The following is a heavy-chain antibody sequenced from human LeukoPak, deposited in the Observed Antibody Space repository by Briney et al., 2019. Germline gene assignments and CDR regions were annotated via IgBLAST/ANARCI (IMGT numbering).Heavy chain of an antibody. CDR3: AKEGYSSSWNADFDY. J-gene: IGHJ4*02. V-gene: IGHV3-23*01. Sequence: GGSLRLSCAASGFTFSSYAMSWVRQAPGKGLEWVSAISGNGRTTYYADSVKGRFTISKDNSKNTLYLQMNSLRAEDTALYYCAKEGYSSSWNADFDYWGQGTLVTVSS. CDR1: GFTFSSYA. CDR2: ISGNGRTT. D-gene: IGHD6-13*01.